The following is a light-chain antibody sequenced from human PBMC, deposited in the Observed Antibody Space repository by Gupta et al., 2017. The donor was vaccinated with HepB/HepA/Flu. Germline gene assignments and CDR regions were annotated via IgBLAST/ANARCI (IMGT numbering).Light chain of an antibody. CDR1: QILVSRADNNNY. Sequence: DLVMTHSPYSLAVSLCERATINFKSSQILVSRADNNNYLSWIKQKPGQPPKLLTDRASTREAGVPDRLSGSGSGTDFTLTISSLQAEDVAVYYGQQDDSTPLTFGQGTPVENK. CDR2: RAS. V-gene: IGKV4-1*01. CDR3: QQDDSTPLT. J-gene: IGKJ5*01.